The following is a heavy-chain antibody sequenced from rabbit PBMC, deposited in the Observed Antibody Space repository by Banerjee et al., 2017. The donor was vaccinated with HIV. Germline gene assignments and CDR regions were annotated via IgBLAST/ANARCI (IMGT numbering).Heavy chain of an antibody. CDR3: ARWGDRSYGNTDL. J-gene: IGHJ4*01. V-gene: IGHV1S40*01. D-gene: IGHD4-1*01. Sequence: ASWAKGRFTFSKTSSTTVTLQMTSLTAADTATYFCARWGDRSYGNTDLWGPGTLVTVS.